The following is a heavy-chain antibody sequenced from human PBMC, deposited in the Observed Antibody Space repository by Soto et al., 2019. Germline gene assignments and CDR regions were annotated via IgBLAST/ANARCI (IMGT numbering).Heavy chain of an antibody. Sequence: GGSLRLSCAASGFTFNSSNMNWVRQAPGKGLEWVSSISSSSSYRYSADSVRGRFIVSRDNAKSSLYLQMNSLRAEDTAVYYCARTRRETISGRIVHSGMDVWGHGTTVTVSS. CDR2: ISSSSSYR. D-gene: IGHD1-7*01. V-gene: IGHV3-21*01. CDR1: GFTFNSSN. CDR3: ARTRRETISGRIVHSGMDV. J-gene: IGHJ6*02.